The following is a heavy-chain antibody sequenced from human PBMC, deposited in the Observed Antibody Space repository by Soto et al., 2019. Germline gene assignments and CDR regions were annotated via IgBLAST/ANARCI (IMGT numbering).Heavy chain of an antibody. CDR2: IYYSGST. CDR1: GGSISSYY. V-gene: IGHV4-59*01. CDR3: ARIAVAGTFDY. D-gene: IGHD6-19*01. J-gene: IGHJ4*02. Sequence: SETLSLTCTVSGGSISSYYWSWIRQPPGKGLEWIGYIYYSGSTNYNPSLKSRVTISVDTSKNQFSLKLSSVTAADTAVYYCARIAVAGTFDYWGQGTLVTAPQ.